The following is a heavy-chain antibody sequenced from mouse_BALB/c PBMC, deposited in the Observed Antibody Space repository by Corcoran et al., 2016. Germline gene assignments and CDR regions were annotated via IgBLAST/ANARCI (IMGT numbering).Heavy chain of an antibody. Sequence: QIQLVQSGPELKKPGETVKISCKASGYTFTNYGMNWVMQAPGKGLKWMGWINTYTGEPTYADDFKGRFAFSLETSASTAYLQINNLKNEDTATYFCTREPYAMDYWGQGTSVTVS. CDR2: INTYTGEP. V-gene: IGHV9-3-1*01. CDR1: GYTFTNYG. CDR3: TREPYAMDY. J-gene: IGHJ4*01. D-gene: IGHD6-1*01.